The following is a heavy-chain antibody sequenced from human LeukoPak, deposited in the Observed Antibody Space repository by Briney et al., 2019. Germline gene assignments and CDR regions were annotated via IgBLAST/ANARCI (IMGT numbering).Heavy chain of an antibody. CDR1: GGSISSYY. Sequence: SETLSLTCTVSGGSISSYYWSWIRQPPGKGLEWIGYIYYSGSTNYNPSLKSRVTISVDTSKNQFSLKPSSVTAADTAVYYCARVGSGWPTPPTLDYYYYYGMDVWGQGTTVTVSS. CDR3: ARVGSGWPTPPTLDYYYYYGMDV. J-gene: IGHJ6*02. D-gene: IGHD6-19*01. CDR2: IYYSGST. V-gene: IGHV4-59*12.